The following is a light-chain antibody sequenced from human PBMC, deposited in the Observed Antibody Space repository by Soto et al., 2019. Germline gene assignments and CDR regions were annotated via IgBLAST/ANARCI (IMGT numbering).Light chain of an antibody. CDR2: DAS. J-gene: IGKJ1*01. CDR3: QQRSNWWT. V-gene: IGKV3-11*01. CDR1: QSVSSY. Sequence: EIVLTQSPATLSLSPGERATLSCRASQSVSSYLAWYQQKPGQAPRLLIYDASNRATGIPARFSGSGSGTDFTLTISSLKHEDFAVYYCQQRSNWWTFGQGTKVEIK.